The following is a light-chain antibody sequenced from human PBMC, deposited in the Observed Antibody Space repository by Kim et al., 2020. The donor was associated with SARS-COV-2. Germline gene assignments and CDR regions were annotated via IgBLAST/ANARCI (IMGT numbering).Light chain of an antibody. CDR3: QKYDDDPLT. V-gene: IGKV1-27*01. CDR1: QGFGNS. CDR2: AAS. J-gene: IGKJ4*01. Sequence: ASVGDGVTISCRASQGFGNSLAWYQQRPGKIPKVLIYAASTLQAGVPGRFSGSQSGTDFTLTISSLQPEDVATYYCQKYDDDPLTFGGGTKVDIK.